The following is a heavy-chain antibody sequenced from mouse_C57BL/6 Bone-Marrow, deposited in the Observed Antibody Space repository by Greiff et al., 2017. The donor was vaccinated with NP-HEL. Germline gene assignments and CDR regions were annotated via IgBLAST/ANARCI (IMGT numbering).Heavy chain of an antibody. CDR3: ARQGYDFDY. D-gene: IGHD2-3*01. CDR1: GFTFSSYG. V-gene: IGHV5-6*01. Sequence: EVHLVESGGDLVKPGGSLKLSCAASGFTFSSYGMSWVRQTPDKRLEWVATISSGGSYTYYPDSVKGRFTISRDNAKNTLYLQMSSLKSEDTAMYYCARQGYDFDYWGQGTTLTVSS. CDR2: ISSGGSYT. J-gene: IGHJ2*01.